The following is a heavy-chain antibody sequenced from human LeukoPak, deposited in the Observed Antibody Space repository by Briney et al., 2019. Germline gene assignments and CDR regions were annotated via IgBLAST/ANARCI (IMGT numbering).Heavy chain of an antibody. J-gene: IGHJ4*02. CDR2: IRSKAYVGAT. CDR3: TRVTVLLWFGELLSYFDY. V-gene: IGHV3-49*04. Sequence: GGSLRLSCTASGFTFGDYAMSWVRQAPGKGLEGVGFIRSKAYVGATEYAASVKGRFTISRDDSKSIAYLQMNSLKTEDTAVYYCTRVTVLLWFGELLSYFDYWGQGTLVTVSS. CDR1: GFTFGDYA. D-gene: IGHD3-10*01.